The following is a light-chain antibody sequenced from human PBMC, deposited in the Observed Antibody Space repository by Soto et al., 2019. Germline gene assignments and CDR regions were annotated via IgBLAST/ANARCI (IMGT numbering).Light chain of an antibody. Sequence: EIELAQSPGTLSLYPVARATLSCRASRSVGAYLAWYQQSPGLAPRILVYGVSSRATGIPDRFSGSWSGKDGNLNISRLEPEDSAVDYCQQYVSIPLTGGGGTKGDIK. V-gene: IGKV3-20*01. CDR3: QQYVSIPLT. CDR2: GVS. J-gene: IGKJ4*01. CDR1: RSVGAY.